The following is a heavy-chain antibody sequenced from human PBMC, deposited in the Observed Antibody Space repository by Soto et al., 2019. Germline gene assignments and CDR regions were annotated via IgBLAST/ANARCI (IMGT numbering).Heavy chain of an antibody. CDR3: ARGSAYKRVRNSDF. V-gene: IGHV1-8*01. CDR2: MNLFSGNV. CDR1: GFKFSDYN. Sequence: QVQLVQSGAELKKPGASVKVSCTTSGFKFSDYNMNWVRQTTGRGLEWLGYMNLFSGNVDYAPGLRGRLILAKNPSVSTGYLGLANLRKAATGVYYWARGSAYKRVRNSDFWGPGTPVTVSS. J-gene: IGHJ4*02. D-gene: IGHD1-1*01.